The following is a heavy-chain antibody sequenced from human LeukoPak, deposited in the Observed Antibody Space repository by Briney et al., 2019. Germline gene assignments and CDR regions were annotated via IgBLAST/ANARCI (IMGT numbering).Heavy chain of an antibody. Sequence: GRSLRLSCAASGFTFSSYGMHWVRQAPGKGLEWVAVISYDGSNKYYADSVKGRFTISRDNSKNTLYLQMNSLRAEDTAVYYCAKDVGFGGAPFDYWDQGTLVTVSS. V-gene: IGHV3-30*18. D-gene: IGHD3-10*01. CDR2: ISYDGSNK. CDR3: AKDVGFGGAPFDY. CDR1: GFTFSSYG. J-gene: IGHJ4*02.